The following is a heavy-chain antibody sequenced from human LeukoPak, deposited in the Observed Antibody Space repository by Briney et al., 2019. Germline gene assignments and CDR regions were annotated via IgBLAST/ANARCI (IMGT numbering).Heavy chain of an antibody. CDR1: GFTFSSYG. J-gene: IGHJ4*02. V-gene: IGHV3-33*01. CDR2: IWYDGSNK. Sequence: PGMSLRLSCAASGFTFSSYGMHWVRQAPGKGLEWVAVIWYDGSNKYYADSVKGRFTISRDNSKNTLYLQMNSLRAEDTAVYYCARATYSSSWYGVDYWGQGTLVTVSS. CDR3: ARATYSSSWYGVDY. D-gene: IGHD6-13*01.